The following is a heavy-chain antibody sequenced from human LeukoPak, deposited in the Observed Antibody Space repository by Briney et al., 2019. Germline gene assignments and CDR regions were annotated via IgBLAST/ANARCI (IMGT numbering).Heavy chain of an antibody. CDR1: GGSISSYY. CDR2: IYYSGST. D-gene: IGHD5-24*01. J-gene: IGHJ3*02. Sequence: PSETLSLTCNVSGGSISSYYWSWIRQPPGKGLEWIGYIYYSGSTNYNPSLKSRVTISVDTSKNQFSLKLSSVTAADTAVYYCARVVENDAFDIWGQGTMVTVSS. V-gene: IGHV4-59*01. CDR3: ARVVENDAFDI.